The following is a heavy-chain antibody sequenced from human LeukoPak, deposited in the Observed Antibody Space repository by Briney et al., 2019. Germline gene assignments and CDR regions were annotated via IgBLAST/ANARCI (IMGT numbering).Heavy chain of an antibody. CDR1: EFHFSTHG. CDR3: VRDLDWGAFDV. CDR2: VSPSGDIT. D-gene: IGHD3/OR15-3a*01. Sequence: GGALRLSCAASEFHFSTHGMNWVRQAPGKGLEWVSGVSPSGDITYYADSVMGRFTISRDNRKSTVSLQMNSLRAEDTALYYCVRDLDWGAFDVWGQGTMVTVSS. V-gene: IGHV3-23*01. J-gene: IGHJ3*01.